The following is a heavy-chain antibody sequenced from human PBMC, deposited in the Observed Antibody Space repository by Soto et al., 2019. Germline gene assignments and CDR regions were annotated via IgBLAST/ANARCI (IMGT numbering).Heavy chain of an antibody. Sequence: SETLPLTCAVYGGSFSGYYWSWIRQPPGKGLEWIGEINHSGSTNYNPSLKSRVTISVDTSKNQFSLKLSSVTAADTAVYYCARAALAAGSWYNWFDPWGQGTLVTVSS. V-gene: IGHV4-34*01. CDR2: INHSGST. D-gene: IGHD6-13*01. J-gene: IGHJ5*02. CDR1: GGSFSGYY. CDR3: ARAALAAGSWYNWFDP.